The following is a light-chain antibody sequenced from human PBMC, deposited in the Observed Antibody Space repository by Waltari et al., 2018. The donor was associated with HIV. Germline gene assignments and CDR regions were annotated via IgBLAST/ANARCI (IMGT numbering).Light chain of an antibody. Sequence: QSALTQPASVSGSPGQSITISCTGTSSDVGGYNYVSWYQQHPGKAPKLMIFAVSNRPSGVSNRFSGSKSGNTASLTISGLQAEDEADYYCSSYTGTSTHVVIGGGTKLTVL. CDR3: SSYTGTSTHVV. CDR1: SSDVGGYNY. V-gene: IGLV2-14*01. CDR2: AVS. J-gene: IGLJ2*01.